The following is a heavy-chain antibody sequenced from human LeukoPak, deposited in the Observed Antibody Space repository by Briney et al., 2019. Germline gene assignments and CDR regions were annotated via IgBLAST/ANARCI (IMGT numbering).Heavy chain of an antibody. CDR2: INHSGST. Sequence: SETLSLTCAVYGGSFSGYYWSWIRQPPRKGLEWIGEINHSGSTNYNPSLKSRVTISVDTSKNQFSLKLSSVTAADTAVYYCARHGDSGYSSGWYSAFDIWGQGTMVTVSS. J-gene: IGHJ3*02. D-gene: IGHD6-19*01. CDR1: GGSFSGYY. CDR3: ARHGDSGYSSGWYSAFDI. V-gene: IGHV4-34*01.